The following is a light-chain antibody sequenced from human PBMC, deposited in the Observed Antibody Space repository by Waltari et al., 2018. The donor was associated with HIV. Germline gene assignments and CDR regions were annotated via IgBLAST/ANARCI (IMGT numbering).Light chain of an antibody. J-gene: IGLJ2*01. V-gene: IGLV2-14*01. CDR2: EVS. CDR3: CSYASSTTLDV. CDR1: SSYVGCYYY. Sequence: QSALTQRAPVPGSPGQSFTFSCSGTSSYVGCYYYVPWYQQHPGKAPKLLIYEVSNRPSGISNRFSGSKSGNTASLTISGLQAEDEADYYCCSYASSTTLDVFGGGTKLTVL.